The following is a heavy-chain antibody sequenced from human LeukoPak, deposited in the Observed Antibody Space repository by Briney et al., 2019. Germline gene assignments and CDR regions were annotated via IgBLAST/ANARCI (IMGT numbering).Heavy chain of an antibody. V-gene: IGHV3-7*01. CDR2: INLDGTEE. CDR1: GFVFSTYW. Sequence: PGGSLRLSCAASGFVFSTYWMTWGRQAPGKGLEWVANINLDGTEEHYVDSSLKGRFTISRDNATNSLYLQMTSLRVEDTAVYYCASGRHDFLHWGQGTLVTVSS. D-gene: IGHD3/OR15-3a*01. J-gene: IGHJ4*02. CDR3: ASGRHDFLH.